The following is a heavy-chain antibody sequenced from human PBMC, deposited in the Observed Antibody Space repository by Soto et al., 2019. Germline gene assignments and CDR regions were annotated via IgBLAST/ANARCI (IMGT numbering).Heavy chain of an antibody. CDR1: GGSITTYQ. Sequence: PSETLSLTCTVSGGSITTYQWSWIRQPPGKGLEWIGGYSGFTKYNPSLERRATKTVDHSKNQFFLTLKSVTAADTAVYYCARTYDDSGPNSGGYGFDIWGQGTMVTVSS. V-gene: IGHV4-59*01. CDR3: ARTYDDSGPNSGGYGFDI. J-gene: IGHJ3*02. D-gene: IGHD3-22*01. CDR2: YSGFT.